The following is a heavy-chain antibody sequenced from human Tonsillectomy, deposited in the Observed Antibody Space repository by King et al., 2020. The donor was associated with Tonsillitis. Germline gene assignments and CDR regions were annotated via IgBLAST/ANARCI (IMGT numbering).Heavy chain of an antibody. Sequence: VQLVESGGGLVQPGGSLRLSCAASGFTFSNYAMSWVRQAPGKGPEWVSAIIGSVGPTYYADSVKGRFTISRENSKNTLYLQMNSLRAEDTAVYYCATPPGIAVADTAGYWGRGTLVTVSS. CDR2: IIGSVGPT. V-gene: IGHV3-23*04. D-gene: IGHD6-19*01. J-gene: IGHJ4*02. CDR3: ATPPGIAVADTAGY. CDR1: GFTFSNYA.